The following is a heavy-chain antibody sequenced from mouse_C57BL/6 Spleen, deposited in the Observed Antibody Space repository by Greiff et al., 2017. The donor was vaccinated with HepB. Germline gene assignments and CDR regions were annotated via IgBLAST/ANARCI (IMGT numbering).Heavy chain of an antibody. Sequence: VQLKESGPGLVKPSQSLSLSCSVTGYSITSGYYWNWIRQFPGNKLEWMLYISYDGSNNYNPSLKNRISITLDTSKNQFFLKLNSVTTEDTATYYCARGDYGNYVPFDYWGQGTTLTVSS. CDR3: ARGDYGNYVPFDY. D-gene: IGHD2-1*01. J-gene: IGHJ2*01. V-gene: IGHV3-6*01. CDR2: ISYDGSN. CDR1: GYSITSGYY.